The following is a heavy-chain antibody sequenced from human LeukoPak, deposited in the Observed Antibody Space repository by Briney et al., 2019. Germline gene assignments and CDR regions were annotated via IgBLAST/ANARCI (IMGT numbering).Heavy chain of an antibody. CDR1: GYTFTSYG. D-gene: IGHD3-22*01. V-gene: IGHV1-18*01. CDR2: ISAYSGNT. CDR3: ASHLNLYDSSGYYYVPPFDY. J-gene: IGHJ4*02. Sequence: ASVKVSCKASGYTFTSYGISWVRRAPGQGLEWMGWISAYSGNTNYAQKFQGRVIMTTDTSTSTAYMDLRSLRSDDTAVYYCASHLNLYDSSGYYYVPPFDYWGQGTLVTVSS.